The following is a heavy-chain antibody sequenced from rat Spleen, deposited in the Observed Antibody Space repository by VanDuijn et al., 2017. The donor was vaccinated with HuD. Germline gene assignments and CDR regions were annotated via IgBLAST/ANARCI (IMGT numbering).Heavy chain of an antibody. CDR1: GFTFSNYY. J-gene: IGHJ3*01. CDR2: ISTGGVNT. Sequence: EVQLVESGGGLVQPGRSLKLSCAASGFTFSNYYMAWVRQAPTKGLEWVAYISTGGVNTYYRDSVKGRFTVSRDNAKSTLYLQMDSLRSEDTATYYCARLGRAAIGNWFGYWGQGTLVTVSS. V-gene: IGHV5-25*01. CDR3: ARLGRAAIGNWFGY. D-gene: IGHD1-2*01.